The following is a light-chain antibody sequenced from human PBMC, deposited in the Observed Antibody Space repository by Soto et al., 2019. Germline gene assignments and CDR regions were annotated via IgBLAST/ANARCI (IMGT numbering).Light chain of an antibody. Sequence: DIQMTQSPSSLSASVGDRVTITCRASQGISNYVAWYQQKPGKVPKLLIYAASTLQSGVPSRFSGSGSGTDFTLTISGLQPEDVATYYCQKYNSGPYTFGQGNKLAIK. J-gene: IGKJ2*01. CDR2: AAS. CDR1: QGISNY. V-gene: IGKV1-27*01. CDR3: QKYNSGPYT.